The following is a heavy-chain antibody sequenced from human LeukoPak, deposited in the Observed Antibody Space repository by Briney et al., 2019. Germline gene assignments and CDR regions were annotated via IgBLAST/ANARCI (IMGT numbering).Heavy chain of an antibody. V-gene: IGHV3-7*02. CDR2: IQDNGNEK. J-gene: IGHJ4*02. CDR3: ATYSRDWTGIEY. Sequence: KLGGSLRLSCAASGVTFSNFWMKWVRQAPGKGLEWVANIQDNGNEKNYVDSVKGRFTISRDNAKNSLYLQMNSLRAEDTAVYYCATYSRDWTGIEYWGQGTLVTVSS. CDR1: GVTFSNFW. D-gene: IGHD3/OR15-3a*01.